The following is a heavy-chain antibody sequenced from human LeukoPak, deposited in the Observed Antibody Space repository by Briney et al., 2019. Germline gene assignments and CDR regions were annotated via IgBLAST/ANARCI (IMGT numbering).Heavy chain of an antibody. D-gene: IGHD3-10*01. J-gene: IGHJ5*02. Sequence: PGGSLRLSCAASGFTFSKYEMNWVRQAPGKGLEWVSYISSSGSTTYYADSVKGRFTISRDNAKNSLFLQMNSLRAEDTAIYYCARDTYYYGSGTYSWFDPWGQGTLVTVSS. CDR1: GFTFSKYE. CDR2: ISSSGSTT. CDR3: ARDTYYYGSGTYSWFDP. V-gene: IGHV3-48*03.